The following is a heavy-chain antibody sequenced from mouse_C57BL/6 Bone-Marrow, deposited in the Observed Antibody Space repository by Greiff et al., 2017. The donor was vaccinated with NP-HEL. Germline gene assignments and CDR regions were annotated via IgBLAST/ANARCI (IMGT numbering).Heavy chain of an antibody. CDR1: GFTFSSYA. D-gene: IGHD1-1*01. Sequence: EVKVVESGGGLVKPGGSLKLSCAASGFTFSSYAMSWVRQTPEKRLEWVATISDGGSYTYYPDNVKGRFTISRDNAKNNLYLQMSHLKSEDTAMYYCAREGFYYYGSGDFDVWGTGTTVTVSS. CDR2: ISDGGSYT. J-gene: IGHJ1*03. V-gene: IGHV5-4*01. CDR3: AREGFYYYGSGDFDV.